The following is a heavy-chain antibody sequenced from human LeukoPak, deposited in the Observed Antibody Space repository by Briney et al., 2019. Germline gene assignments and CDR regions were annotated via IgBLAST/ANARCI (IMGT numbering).Heavy chain of an antibody. J-gene: IGHJ3*02. D-gene: IGHD3-22*01. CDR1: GGSISSNY. CDR3: ARLLDYDSSGDPDTFDI. V-gene: IGHV4-59*01. Sequence: SETLPLTCTVSGGSISSNYWRCIRQSPGKGLEWIVFIYYTGRTRYNPSLQSRVTISVDTSRNHFSLKLRSLSAADTAVYYCARLLDYDSSGDPDTFDIWGQGTMVTVSS. CDR2: IYYTGRT.